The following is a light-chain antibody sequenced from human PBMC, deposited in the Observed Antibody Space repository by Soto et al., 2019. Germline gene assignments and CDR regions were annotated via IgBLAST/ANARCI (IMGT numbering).Light chain of an antibody. CDR1: QGISSY. J-gene: IGKJ4*01. V-gene: IGKV1-8*01. CDR2: AAS. CDR3: QQSYSSLVT. Sequence: AIRMTQSPSSLSASTGDRVTITCRASQGISSYLAWYQQKPGKAPKLLIYAASTLQSGVPSRFSGSGSGTDFTLTISCLQSEDFATYYCQQSYSSLVTFGAGTKVEIK.